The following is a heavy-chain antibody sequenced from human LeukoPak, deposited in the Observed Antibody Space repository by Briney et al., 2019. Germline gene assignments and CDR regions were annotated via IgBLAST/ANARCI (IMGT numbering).Heavy chain of an antibody. J-gene: IGHJ4*02. Sequence: PSETLSLTCTVSGGSISSGGYYWSWIRQPPGKGLEWIGYIYHSGSTYYNPSLKGRVTISVDRSKNQFPLKLSSVTAADTAVYYCARQILSSWYAPFDYWGQGTLVTVSS. CDR3: ARQILSSWYAPFDY. V-gene: IGHV4-30-2*01. D-gene: IGHD6-13*01. CDR2: IYHSGST. CDR1: GGSISSGGYY.